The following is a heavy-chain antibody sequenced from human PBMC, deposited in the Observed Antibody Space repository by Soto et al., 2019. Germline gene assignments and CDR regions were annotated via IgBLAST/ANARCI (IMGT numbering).Heavy chain of an antibody. CDR1: GYSIRAYC. J-gene: IGHJ4*02. CDR3: GRDDYGIFPY. Sequence: VHLVQSGTEVKKPGASVKVSCQASGYSIRAYCIHWVRQAHGQGLAWMGWIDPKNGGTVSAQKFQGRLNMTRDTTVSAVYMYLSGLTSDDTALYYCGRDDYGIFPYWGQGSLVTVSS. D-gene: IGHD3-10*01. V-gene: IGHV1-2*02. CDR2: IDPKNGGT.